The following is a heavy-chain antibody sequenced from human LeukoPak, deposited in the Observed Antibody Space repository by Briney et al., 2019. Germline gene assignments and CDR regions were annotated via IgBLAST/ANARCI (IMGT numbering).Heavy chain of an antibody. CDR2: ISVRSSDI. CDR3: ARVYSSSCYSGYLYMDV. CDR1: ALTVSSYN. V-gene: IGHV3-21*01. Sequence: GRSLRLSCAAFALTVSSYNIKWVRQAPGKGREWVISISVRSSDIEYTDSVKGRFTISRDTAKKSLYLQMSAVRAADTAVYYCARVYSSSCYSGYLYMDVWGKGTTVTVSS. J-gene: IGHJ6*03. D-gene: IGHD6-13*01.